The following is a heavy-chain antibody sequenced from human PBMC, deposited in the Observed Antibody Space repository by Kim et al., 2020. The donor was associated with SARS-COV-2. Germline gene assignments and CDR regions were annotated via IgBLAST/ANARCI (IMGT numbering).Heavy chain of an antibody. D-gene: IGHD3-10*01. V-gene: IGHV4-34*01. CDR2: ST. Sequence: STNHAPSLKSRVTLSVDPAKSRFSLKRSSVTAADTAVYYCARGYYGSLDYWGQGTLVTVSS. J-gene: IGHJ4*02. CDR3: ARGYYGSLDY.